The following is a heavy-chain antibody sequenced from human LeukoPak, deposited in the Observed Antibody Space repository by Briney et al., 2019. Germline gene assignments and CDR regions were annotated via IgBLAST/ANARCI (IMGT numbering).Heavy chain of an antibody. J-gene: IGHJ4*02. CDR3: TRQHPGTGTFDH. CDR1: GFNFDDSP. CDR2: VRDKANSYAT. D-gene: IGHD3/OR15-3a*01. Sequence: PGGSLKLSCAASGFNFDDSPIHSVRQASGKGLEWVGRVRDKANSYATRYAASVKGRFTISRDDSKNTAYLQMNSLMIEDTAVYYCTRQHPGTGTFDHWGQGALVTVSS. V-gene: IGHV3-73*01.